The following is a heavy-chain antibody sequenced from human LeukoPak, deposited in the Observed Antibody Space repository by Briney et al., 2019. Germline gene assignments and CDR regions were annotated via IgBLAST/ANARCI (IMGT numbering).Heavy chain of an antibody. D-gene: IGHD4-17*01. CDR1: GGSIRGSY. V-gene: IGHV4-59*01. CDR3: ARTTTKYNTYDY. CDR2: IYYSGST. J-gene: IGHJ4*02. Sequence: SETLSLTCTVSGGSIRGSYWSWIRQPPGKGLEWIGYIYYSGSTDYNPSLKSRVTISVDTSKNQFSLKLNSMTAAGTAVYYCARTTTKYNTYDYWGQGTLVTVSS.